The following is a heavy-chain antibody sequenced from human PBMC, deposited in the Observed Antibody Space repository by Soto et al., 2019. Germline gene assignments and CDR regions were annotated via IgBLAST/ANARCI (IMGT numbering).Heavy chain of an antibody. V-gene: IGHV1-18*01. CDR3: AGGYSYGYVMGGDAFDI. Sequence: ASVKVSCKASGYTFTSYDINWVRQATGQGLEWMGWISAYNGNTNYAQKLQGRVTMTTDTSTSTAYMELRSLRSDDTAVYYCAGGYSYGYVMGGDAFDIWGQGTMVTVSS. J-gene: IGHJ3*02. CDR2: ISAYNGNT. D-gene: IGHD5-18*01. CDR1: GYTFTSYD.